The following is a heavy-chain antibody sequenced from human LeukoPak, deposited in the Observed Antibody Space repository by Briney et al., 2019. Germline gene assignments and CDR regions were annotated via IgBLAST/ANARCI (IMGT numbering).Heavy chain of an antibody. D-gene: IGHD2-8*01. V-gene: IGHV3-64D*06. CDR2: INSNGGST. J-gene: IGHJ5*02. Sequence: QPGGSLRLSCSASGFTFSSYAMHWVRQAPGKGLEYVSGINSNGGSTYYADSVKGRFSISRDNSKNTLYLQMSSLRAEDTAVYYCLGPILNDWFDPWGQGTLVTVSS. CDR1: GFTFSSYA. CDR3: LGPILNDWFDP.